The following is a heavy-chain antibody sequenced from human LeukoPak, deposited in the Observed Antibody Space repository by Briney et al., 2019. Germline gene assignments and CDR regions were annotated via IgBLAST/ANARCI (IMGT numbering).Heavy chain of an antibody. J-gene: IGHJ4*02. CDR1: GFTFSSYW. Sequence: AGGSLRLSCAASGFTFSSYWMSWVRQAPGKGLELVANIKQDGSEKYYVDSVKGRFTISRDNAKNSLYLQMNSLRAEDTAVYYCARLVWSGSYYFDYWGQGTLVTVSS. CDR3: ARLVWSGSYYFDY. CDR2: IKQDGSEK. V-gene: IGHV3-7*01. D-gene: IGHD1-26*01.